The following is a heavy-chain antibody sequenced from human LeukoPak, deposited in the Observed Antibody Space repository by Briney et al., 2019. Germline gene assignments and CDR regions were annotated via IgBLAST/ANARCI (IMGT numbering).Heavy chain of an antibody. CDR2: INPNSGGT. J-gene: IGHJ4*02. CDR3: ARESRIAAAGYIDY. D-gene: IGHD6-13*01. V-gene: IGHV1-2*02. Sequence: ASVKVSCKASGYTFTGYYMHWVRLAPGQGLEWMGWINPNSGGTNYAQKFQGRVTMTRDTSISTAYMELSRLRSDDTAVYYCARESRIAAAGYIDYWGQGTLVTVSS. CDR1: GYTFTGYY.